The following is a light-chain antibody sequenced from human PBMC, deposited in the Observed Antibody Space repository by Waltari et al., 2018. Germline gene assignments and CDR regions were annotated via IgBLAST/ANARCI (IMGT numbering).Light chain of an antibody. CDR2: WTS. CDR1: QTLFRSSDTRNH. J-gene: IGKJ4*01. V-gene: IGKV4-1*01. Sequence: DIVMTQSPDSLAVSLGERATINCKSSQTLFRSSDTRNHLAWYQQRPGQPPKLLIYWTSTRESGVPDRFSGGRSGTDFTLTISSLQAEDVAVYYCQQYFDIPTFGGGTKVEIK. CDR3: QQYFDIPT.